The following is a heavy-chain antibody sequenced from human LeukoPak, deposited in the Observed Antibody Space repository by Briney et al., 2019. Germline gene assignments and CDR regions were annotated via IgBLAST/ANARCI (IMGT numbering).Heavy chain of an antibody. V-gene: IGHV3-23*01. J-gene: IGHJ3*02. CDR3: AKGFYDNSASGVFDI. CDR1: GFTFSSYE. Sequence: GGSLRLSCAASGFTFSSYEMNWFRQAPEKGLEWVSGISASGGSTYYADSVKGRFTISRDNSKNTLYLQMNSLRAEDTAVYYCAKGFYDNSASGVFDIWGQGTMVTVSS. CDR2: ISASGGST. D-gene: IGHD3-9*01.